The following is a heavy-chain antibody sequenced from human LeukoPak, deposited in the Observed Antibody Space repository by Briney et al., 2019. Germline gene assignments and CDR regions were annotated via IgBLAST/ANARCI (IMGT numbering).Heavy chain of an antibody. CDR3: ARETPVTKRDGDY. Sequence: SETLSLTCTVSGGSISSSSYYWGWIRQPPGKGLEWIGSIYYSGSTYYNPSLKSRVTISVDTSKNQFSLKLSSVTAADTAVYYCARETPVTKRDGDYWGQGTLVTVSS. CDR2: IYYSGST. V-gene: IGHV4-39*07. CDR1: GGSISSSSYY. J-gene: IGHJ4*02. D-gene: IGHD1-14*01.